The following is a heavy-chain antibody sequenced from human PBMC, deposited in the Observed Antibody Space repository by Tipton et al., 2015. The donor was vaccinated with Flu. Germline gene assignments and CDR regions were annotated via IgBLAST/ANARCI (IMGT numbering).Heavy chain of an antibody. D-gene: IGHD6-19*01. Sequence: TLSLTCTVSGGSISSYYWSWIRQPPGKGLEWIGYIYYSRSTNYNPSLKSRVTISVDTSKNQFSLKLSSVTAADTAVYYCARASIAVAGPDYWGQGTLVTVSS. V-gene: IGHV4-59*01. CDR1: GGSISSYY. CDR3: ARASIAVAGPDY. CDR2: IYYSRST. J-gene: IGHJ4*02.